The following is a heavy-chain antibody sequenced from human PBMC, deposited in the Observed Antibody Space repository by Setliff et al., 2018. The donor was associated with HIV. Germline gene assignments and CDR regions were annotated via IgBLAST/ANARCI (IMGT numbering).Heavy chain of an antibody. V-gene: IGHV4-39*07. CDR2: ISHSGNT. CDR3: ARDPHYYDSSGHYSYFYFDF. Sequence: LSLTCTVSGGSIRSNSDHWGWIRQPPGKGLEWIGGISHSGNTYYNPSLQSRVTISLDMSKNQFSLKLNSASAADTAVYYCARDPHYYDSSGHYSYFYFDFWGRGMRVTVSS. CDR1: GGSIRSNSDH. J-gene: IGHJ4*02. D-gene: IGHD3-22*01.